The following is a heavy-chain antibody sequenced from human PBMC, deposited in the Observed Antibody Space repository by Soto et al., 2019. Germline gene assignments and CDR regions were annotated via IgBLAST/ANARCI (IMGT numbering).Heavy chain of an antibody. J-gene: IGHJ4*02. Sequence: PGGSLRLSCSASGFTLTTYWMHWIRQAPGKGLVWVSRIKNDGSSISYADSVKGRFTISRDNAKNTLYLQMNGLRVEDTAIYYCAKDYCVRTSCYEEGFLDFRSQGTLVTVSS. D-gene: IGHD2-2*01. CDR1: GFTLTTYW. V-gene: IGHV3-74*01. CDR2: IKNDGSSI. CDR3: AKDYCVRTSCYEEGFLDF.